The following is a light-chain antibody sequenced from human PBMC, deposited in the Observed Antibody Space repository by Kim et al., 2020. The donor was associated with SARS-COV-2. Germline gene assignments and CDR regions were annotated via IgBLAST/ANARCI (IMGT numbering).Light chain of an antibody. V-gene: IGLV1-44*01. CDR2: VDH. CDR1: ASNIGVNA. CDR3: AAWDESLGGVV. J-gene: IGLJ2*01. Sequence: GQRSAISCSGSASNIGVNAVSWYQQFPGTAPRLIIYVDHQRSSGVPDRFSASKSGTSASLAIGGIQSEDEADYLCAAWDESLGGVVFGGGTQLTVL.